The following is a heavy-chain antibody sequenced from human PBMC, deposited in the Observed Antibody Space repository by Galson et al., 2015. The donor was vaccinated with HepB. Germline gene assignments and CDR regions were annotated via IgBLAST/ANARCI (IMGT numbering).Heavy chain of an antibody. CDR2: IYPGDSDI. J-gene: IGHJ3*02. CDR1: GYSFTSYW. Sequence: SGAEVKKPGESLKISCKASGYSFTSYWIGWVRQMPGKGLEWMGIIYPGDSDIRYSPSFQGQVTISADKSINTVYLQWSSLKASDTAMYYCARGILVVVTSHDAFDIWGQGTMVTVSS. CDR3: ARGILVVVTSHDAFDI. V-gene: IGHV5-51*01. D-gene: IGHD3-22*01.